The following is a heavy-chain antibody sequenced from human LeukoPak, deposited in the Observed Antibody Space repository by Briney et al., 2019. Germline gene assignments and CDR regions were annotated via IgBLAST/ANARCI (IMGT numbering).Heavy chain of an antibody. CDR2: ISSDSNYI. V-gene: IGHV3-21*01. CDR3: ARVAFGLYVMDV. D-gene: IGHD3/OR15-3a*01. CDR1: GFTFSSYW. Sequence: GGSLRLSCAASGFTFSSYWMHWVRQAPGKGLEWVSSISSDSNYIYYADSLKGRFTISRDNARNSLYLQMISLRVEDTAVYYCARVAFGLYVMDVWGQGTAVTVSS. J-gene: IGHJ6*02.